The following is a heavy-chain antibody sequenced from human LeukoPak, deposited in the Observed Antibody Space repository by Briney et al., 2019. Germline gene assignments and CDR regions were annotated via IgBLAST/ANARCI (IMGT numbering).Heavy chain of an antibody. Sequence: GASVKVSCKASGFTFNPYNIHWVRQAPGQGLEWMGWINAKSGGANYAQKFQGRVTMTWDTSTSTAYMALSRLRSDNTALYYCARGIALYYYYMDVWGKGTTVTVSS. CDR3: ARGIALYYYYMDV. D-gene: IGHD6-13*01. J-gene: IGHJ6*03. CDR2: INAKSGGA. CDR1: GFTFNPYN. V-gene: IGHV1-2*02.